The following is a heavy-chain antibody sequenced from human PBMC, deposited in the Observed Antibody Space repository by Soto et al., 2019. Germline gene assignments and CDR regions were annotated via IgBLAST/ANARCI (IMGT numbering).Heavy chain of an antibody. CDR1: GDTFTSYA. CDR3: AREWPDYGDFDY. Sequence: ASVKVSCKASGDTFTSYAMHWVRQAPGQRLEWMGWINAGNGNTKYSQKFQGRVTITRDTSASTAYMELSSLRSEDTAVYYCAREWPDYGDFDYWGQGTLVTVSS. CDR2: INAGNGNT. D-gene: IGHD4-17*01. J-gene: IGHJ4*02. V-gene: IGHV1-3*01.